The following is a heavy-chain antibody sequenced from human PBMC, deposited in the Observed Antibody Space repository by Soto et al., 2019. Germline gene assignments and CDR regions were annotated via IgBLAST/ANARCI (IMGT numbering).Heavy chain of an antibody. J-gene: IGHJ4*02. CDR3: ARGHSSSWSHFDY. CDR2: IDPSDSYT. V-gene: IGHV5-10-1*01. Sequence: GESLKISCKGSGYSFTSYWISWVRQMPGKGLEWMGRIDPSDSYTNYSPSFQGHVTISADKSISTAYLQWSSLKASDTAMYYCARGHSSSWSHFDYWGQGTLVTVSS. CDR1: GYSFTSYW. D-gene: IGHD6-13*01.